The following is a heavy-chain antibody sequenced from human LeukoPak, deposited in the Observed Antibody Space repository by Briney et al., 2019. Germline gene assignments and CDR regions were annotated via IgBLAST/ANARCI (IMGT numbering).Heavy chain of an antibody. J-gene: IGHJ5*02. CDR2: IYYSGST. CDR1: GGSISSCY. Sequence: SQTLSLTCTVAGGSISSCYWSWVRQPATRGLGWIRYIYYSGSTHYNHAHKSRVTITVNTSKNQYSLRLSSVAAADTAVYYCASYRYLDNWFDRWGKGTTVTVSS. D-gene: IGHD1-26*01. CDR3: ASYRYLDNWFDR. V-gene: IGHV4-59*01.